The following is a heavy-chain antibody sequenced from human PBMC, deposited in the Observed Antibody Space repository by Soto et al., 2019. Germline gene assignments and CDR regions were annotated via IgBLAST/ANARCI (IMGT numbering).Heavy chain of an antibody. D-gene: IGHD4-4*01. CDR1: GYTFTGYY. J-gene: IGHJ3*02. V-gene: IGHV1-2*04. Sequence: GASVKVSCKASGYTFTGYYMHWVRQAPGQGLEWMGWINPNSGGTNYAQKFQGWVTMTRDTSISTAYMELSRLRSDDTAVYYCARDRAHYSNSAHRGDVFDIWGQGTMVTVSS. CDR2: INPNSGGT. CDR3: ARDRAHYSNSAHRGDVFDI.